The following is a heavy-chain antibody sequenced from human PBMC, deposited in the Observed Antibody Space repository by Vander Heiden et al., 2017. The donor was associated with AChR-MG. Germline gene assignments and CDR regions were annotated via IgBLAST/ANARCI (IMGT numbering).Heavy chain of an antibody. V-gene: IGHV3-53*02. CDR3: ARLGYFDGIDY. Sequence: EVQLVETGGGLIQPGGSLRLSCAASGLTVSSNYMGWVRQAPGKGLEWVAVIYSGGSTYYADSVKGRFTISRDNSKNTLYLQMNSLRAEDTAVYYCARLGYFDGIDYWGQGTLVTVSS. D-gene: IGHD3-9*01. CDR1: GLTVSSNY. CDR2: IYSGGST. J-gene: IGHJ4*02.